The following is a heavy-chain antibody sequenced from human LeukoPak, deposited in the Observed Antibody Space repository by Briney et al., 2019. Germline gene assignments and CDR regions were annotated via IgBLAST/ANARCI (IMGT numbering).Heavy chain of an antibody. CDR2: ISYDGSNK. V-gene: IGHV3-30-3*01. CDR3: ARDRNWGGSGTPDY. Sequence: PGGSLRLSCAASGFTFSSYAMHWVRQAPGKGLEWVAVISYDGSNKYYADSVKGRFTISRDNSKNTLYLQMNSLRAEDTAVYYCARDRNWGGSGTPDYWGQGTLVTVSS. CDR1: GFTFSSYA. D-gene: IGHD3-10*01. J-gene: IGHJ4*02.